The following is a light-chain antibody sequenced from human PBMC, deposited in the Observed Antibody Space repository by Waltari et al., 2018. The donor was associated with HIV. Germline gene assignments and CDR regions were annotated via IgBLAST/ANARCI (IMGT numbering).Light chain of an antibody. CDR1: RSNRGAGYD. CDR3: QSYDTSLGGWV. CDR2: GNN. J-gene: IGLJ3*02. V-gene: IGLV1-40*01. Sequence: SVLTQPPSVSGAPGQRVTISCTGSRSNRGAGYDVHWYQHLPGTAPKLLIVGNNNRPSGVPDRFSGSKSGTSASLAITGLQAEDEAEYYCQSYDTSLGGWVFGGGTKLTVL.